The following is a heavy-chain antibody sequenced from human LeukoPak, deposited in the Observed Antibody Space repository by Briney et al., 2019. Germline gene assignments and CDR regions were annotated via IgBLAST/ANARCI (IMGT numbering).Heavy chain of an antibody. CDR2: TYYRSKWYN. Sequence: SQTLSLTCAISGDSVSSNSAAWNWIRQSPSGGLEWLGRTYYRSKWYNDYAVSVKSRITINPDTSKNQFSLQLNSVTPEDTAVYYCARDRGGIAVAGSYYFDYWGQGTLVTVSS. D-gene: IGHD6-19*01. CDR1: GDSVSSNSAA. V-gene: IGHV6-1*01. CDR3: ARDRGGIAVAGSYYFDY. J-gene: IGHJ4*02.